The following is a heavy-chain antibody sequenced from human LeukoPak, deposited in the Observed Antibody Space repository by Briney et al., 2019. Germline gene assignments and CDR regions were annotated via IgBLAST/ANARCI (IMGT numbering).Heavy chain of an antibody. Sequence: SETLSLTCTVSGGSISSGSYYWSWIRQPAGKGLEWIGRIYTSGSTNYNPSLKSQVTISVDTSKNQFSLKLSSVTAADTAVYYCASEAAGYSSSWYDQYYFDYWGQGTLVTVSS. CDR2: IYTSGST. CDR1: GGSISSGSYY. V-gene: IGHV4-61*02. CDR3: ASEAAGYSSSWYDQYYFDY. D-gene: IGHD6-13*01. J-gene: IGHJ4*02.